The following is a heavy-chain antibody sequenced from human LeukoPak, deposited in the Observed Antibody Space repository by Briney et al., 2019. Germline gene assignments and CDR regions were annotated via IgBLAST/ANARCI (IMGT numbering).Heavy chain of an antibody. CDR1: GFTFSSYW. CDR2: IKQDGSEK. V-gene: IGHV3-7*01. D-gene: IGHD2-2*01. CDR3: ARFALQQGYCSSTSCQPHNWFDP. J-gene: IGHJ5*02. Sequence: PGGSLRLSCAASGFTFSSYWMSWVRQAPGKGLEWVANIKQDGSEKYYVDSVKGRFTISRDNAKNSLYLQMNSLRAEDTAVYYCARFALQQGYCSSTSCQPHNWFDPWDQGTLVTVSS.